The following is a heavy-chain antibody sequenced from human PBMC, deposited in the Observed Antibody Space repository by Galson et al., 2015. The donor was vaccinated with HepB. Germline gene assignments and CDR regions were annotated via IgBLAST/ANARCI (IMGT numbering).Heavy chain of an antibody. D-gene: IGHD6-13*01. V-gene: IGHV1-24*01. CDR3: ATPPRYSSSWYYFDY. CDR1: GYTLTELS. CDR2: FDLEDGET. Sequence: SVKVSCKVSGYTLTELSMHWVRQAPGKGLEWMGGFDLEDGETIYAQKFQGRVTMTEDTSTDTAYMELSSLRSEDTAVYYCATPPRYSSSWYYFDYWGQGTLVTVSS. J-gene: IGHJ4*02.